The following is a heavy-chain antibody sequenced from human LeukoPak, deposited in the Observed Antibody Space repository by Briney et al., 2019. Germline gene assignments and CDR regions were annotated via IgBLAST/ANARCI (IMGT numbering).Heavy chain of an antibody. Sequence: KPGGSLRLSCAASGFTFSDYYMSWIRQAPGKGLEWVSYISSSGSTIYYADSVKGRFTISRDNAKNSLYLQMNSLRAEDTAVYYCARARYCSSTSCPTYYDFWGALGGPYFDYWGQGTMVTVSS. J-gene: IGHJ4*03. V-gene: IGHV3-11*01. CDR2: ISSSGSTI. D-gene: IGHD2-2*01. CDR3: ARARYCSSTSCPTYYDFWGALGGPYFDY. CDR1: GFTFSDYY.